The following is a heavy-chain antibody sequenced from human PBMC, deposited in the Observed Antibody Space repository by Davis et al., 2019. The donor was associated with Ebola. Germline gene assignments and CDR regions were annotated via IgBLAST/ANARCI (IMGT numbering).Heavy chain of an antibody. V-gene: IGHV1-2*04. CDR2: INPNSGGT. J-gene: IGHJ6*02. CDR1: GYTFTGYY. Sequence: AASVKVSCKASGYTFTGYYMHWVRQAPGQGLEWMGWINPNSGGTNYAQKFQGWVTMTRDTSISTAYMELSRLRSDDTAVYYCARESIAARRYYYGMDVWGQGTTVTVSS. D-gene: IGHD6-6*01. CDR3: ARESIAARRYYYGMDV.